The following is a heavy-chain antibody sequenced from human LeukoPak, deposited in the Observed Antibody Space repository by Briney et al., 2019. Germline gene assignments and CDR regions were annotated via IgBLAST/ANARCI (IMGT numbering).Heavy chain of an antibody. CDR3: ARHGRYGGSYAQHYFDY. CDR2: IYYSGST. J-gene: IGHJ4*02. D-gene: IGHD1-26*01. CDR1: GGSISNYY. Sequence: SETLSLTCTVSGGSISNYYWSWIRQPPGKGLEWIGYIYYSGSTNYNPSLKSRVTISLDTSKNQFSLKLSSVTAADTAVYYCARHGRYGGSYAQHYFDYWGQGTLVTVSS. V-gene: IGHV4-59*08.